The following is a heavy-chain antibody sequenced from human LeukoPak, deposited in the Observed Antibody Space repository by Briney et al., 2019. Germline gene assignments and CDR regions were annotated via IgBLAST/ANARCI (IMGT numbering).Heavy chain of an antibody. Sequence: KPSETLSLTCTVSGGSISSSSFYWGWIRQPPGKGLEWIGTIFYSGSTYYNPSPRSRVTMSVDTSKNQFSLRLSSVTAADTAVYYCARQGYISGQGFRNNWFDPWGQGSLVTVSS. J-gene: IGHJ5*02. CDR2: IFYSGST. D-gene: IGHD6-19*01. CDR3: ARQGYISGQGFRNNWFDP. CDR1: GGSISSSSFY. V-gene: IGHV4-39*01.